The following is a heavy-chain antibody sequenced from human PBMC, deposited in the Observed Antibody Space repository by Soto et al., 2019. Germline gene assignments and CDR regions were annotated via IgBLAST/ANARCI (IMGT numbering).Heavy chain of an antibody. V-gene: IGHV3-74*01. D-gene: IGHD3-16*01. CDR1: GFTFSSYW. Sequence: EVQLVESGGGLVQPGGSLRLSCAASGFTFSSYWMHWVRQAPGKGLVWVSRTNEDGSTINYADSVKGRFTISRDNAKKRLYRKMNGGRAEDRGVYYCKRDMGGRGGYWGQGTLVTVSS. J-gene: IGHJ4*02. CDR3: KRDMGGRGGY. CDR2: TNEDGSTI.